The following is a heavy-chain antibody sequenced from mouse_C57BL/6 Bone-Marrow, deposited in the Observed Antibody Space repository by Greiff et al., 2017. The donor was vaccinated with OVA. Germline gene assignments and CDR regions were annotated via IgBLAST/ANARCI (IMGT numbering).Heavy chain of an antibody. J-gene: IGHJ3*01. CDR2: IDPENGDT. Sequence: EVQLVESGAELVRPGASVKLSCTASGFNIKDDYMHWVKQRPEQGLEWIGWIDPENGDTEYASKFQGKATITADTSSNTAYLQLSSLTSEDTAVYYCTSIYDGYFWFAYWGQGTLVTVSA. D-gene: IGHD2-3*01. CDR3: TSIYDGYFWFAY. CDR1: GFNIKDDY. V-gene: IGHV14-4*01.